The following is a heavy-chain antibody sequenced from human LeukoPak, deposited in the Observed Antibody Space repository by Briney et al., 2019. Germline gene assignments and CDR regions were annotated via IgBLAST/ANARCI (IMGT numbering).Heavy chain of an antibody. CDR2: ISGSGGNT. Sequence: GGSLRLSCAASGFTFSSYGMSWVRRAPGKGPEWVSGISGSGGNTYYADSVKGRFTISRDNSQNTLYLQMNTLRAEDTAVYYCAKVVNGYHFDYWGQGTLVTVSS. CDR3: AKVVNGYHFDY. J-gene: IGHJ4*02. V-gene: IGHV3-23*01. CDR1: GFTFSSYG. D-gene: IGHD2-2*01.